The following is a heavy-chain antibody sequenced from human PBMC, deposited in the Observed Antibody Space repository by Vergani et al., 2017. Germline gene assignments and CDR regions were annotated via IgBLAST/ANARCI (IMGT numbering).Heavy chain of an antibody. V-gene: IGHV3-72*01. CDR3: ARLGYCSSTTCRQAFDI. J-gene: IGHJ3*02. D-gene: IGHD2-2*01. CDR1: GFAFSRYA. Sequence: EVQLLESGGRLVQPGGSLRLSCVASGFAFSRYAMSWVRQAPGKGLEWVGRTRNKANSYTTEYAASVKGRFTISRDDSKNSLYLQMNSLKIEDTAVYYCARLGYCSSTTCRQAFDIWGQGTMVTVS. CDR2: TRNKANSYTT.